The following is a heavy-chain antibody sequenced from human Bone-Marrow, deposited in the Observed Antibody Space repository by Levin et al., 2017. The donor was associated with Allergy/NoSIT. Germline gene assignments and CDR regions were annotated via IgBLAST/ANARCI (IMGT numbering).Heavy chain of an antibody. J-gene: IGHJ4*02. CDR1: GYRFTSYW. D-gene: IGHD3-10*01. CDR2: IYPGDSDT. Sequence: GGSLRLSCKGSGYRFTSYWIGWVRQMPGKGLEWMGIIYPGDSDTRYSPSFQGQVIISADKSISTAYLQWSSLKASDTAKYYCARHMAGSGSSPDYWGQGSLVTVSS. CDR3: ARHMAGSGSSPDY. V-gene: IGHV5-51*01.